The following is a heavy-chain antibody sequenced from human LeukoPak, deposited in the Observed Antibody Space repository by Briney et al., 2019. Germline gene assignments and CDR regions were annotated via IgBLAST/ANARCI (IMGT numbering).Heavy chain of an antibody. CDR1: GGSIGSYY. CDR3: ARGGRSAANAFDI. CDR2: IYYSGST. J-gene: IGHJ3*02. D-gene: IGHD2-2*01. Sequence: SETLSLTCTVSGGSIGSYYWSWIRQPPGKGLEWIGYIYYSGSTNYNPSLKSRVTISVDTSKNQFSLKLSSVTAADTAVYYCARGGRSAANAFDIWGQGTMVTVSS. V-gene: IGHV4-59*01.